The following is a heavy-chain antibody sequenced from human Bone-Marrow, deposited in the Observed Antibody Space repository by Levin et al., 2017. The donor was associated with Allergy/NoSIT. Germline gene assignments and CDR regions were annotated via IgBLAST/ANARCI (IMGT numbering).Heavy chain of an antibody. J-gene: IGHJ4*02. D-gene: IGHD3-10*01. CDR2: INPDGSNT. CDR1: GFTFSSPW. V-gene: IGHV3-74*01. CDR3: ASGRFGDPVDS. Sequence: GESLKISCAASGFTFSSPWMHWVRQPPGKGLVWVARINPDGSNTNHADSVKGRFTIPRDNGRNTLFLQSNSLMADDTAVYYCASGRFGDPVDSWGQGTLVTVSS.